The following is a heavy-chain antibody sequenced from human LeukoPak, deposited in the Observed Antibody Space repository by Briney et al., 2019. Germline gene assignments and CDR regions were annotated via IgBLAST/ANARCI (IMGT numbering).Heavy chain of an antibody. CDR1: GFTFSSYS. CDR3: AREESGISIFGVVIF. J-gene: IGHJ4*02. V-gene: IGHV3-48*01. Sequence: GGSLRLSCAASGFTFSSYSMNWVRQAPGKGLEWVSYISSSRSTIYYADSVKGRFTISRDNAKNSLYLQMNSLRAEDTAVYYCAREESGISIFGVVIFWGQGTLVTVSS. D-gene: IGHD3-3*01. CDR2: ISSSRSTI.